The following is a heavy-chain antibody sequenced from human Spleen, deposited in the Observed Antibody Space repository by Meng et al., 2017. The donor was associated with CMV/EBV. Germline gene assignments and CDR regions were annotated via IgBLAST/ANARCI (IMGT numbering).Heavy chain of an antibody. CDR3: ARLDSINWFDP. Sequence: SCRDSGSSFTTFCIGWVRQMPGKGLELIEILSPLDSDARYRPSFRGQVTISVDRSISTAYLQWSSLKASDTAMYYCARLDSINWFDPWGQGTLVTVSS. J-gene: IGHJ5*02. CDR2: LSPLDSDA. V-gene: IGHV5-51*01. D-gene: IGHD2-21*01. CDR1: GSSFTTFC.